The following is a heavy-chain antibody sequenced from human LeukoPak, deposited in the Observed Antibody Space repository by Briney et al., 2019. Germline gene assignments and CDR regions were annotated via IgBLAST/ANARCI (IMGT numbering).Heavy chain of an antibody. CDR2: IWYGGSNK. J-gene: IGHJ3*02. D-gene: IGHD6-13*01. Sequence: GGSLRLSCAASGFTFSSYGMHWVRQAPGKGLEGVAVIWYGGSNKYYADSVKGRFTISRDNSKNTLYLQMNSLRAEDTAVYYCAKGDSSSWSPAFDIWGQGTMVTVSS. CDR1: GFTFSSYG. CDR3: AKGDSSSWSPAFDI. V-gene: IGHV3-30*02.